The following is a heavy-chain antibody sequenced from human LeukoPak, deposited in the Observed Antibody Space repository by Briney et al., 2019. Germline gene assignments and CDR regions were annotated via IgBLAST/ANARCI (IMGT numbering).Heavy chain of an antibody. CDR1: GYTFTGYY. CDR3: AREDLAAAGTWGY. Sequence: ASVKVSCKASGYTFTGYYMHWVRQAPGQGLEWMGWINPNSGGTNYAQKFQGRVTVTRDTSISTAYMELSRLRSDDTAVYYCAREDLAAAGTWGYWGQGTLVTVSS. V-gene: IGHV1-2*02. J-gene: IGHJ4*02. CDR2: INPNSGGT. D-gene: IGHD6-13*01.